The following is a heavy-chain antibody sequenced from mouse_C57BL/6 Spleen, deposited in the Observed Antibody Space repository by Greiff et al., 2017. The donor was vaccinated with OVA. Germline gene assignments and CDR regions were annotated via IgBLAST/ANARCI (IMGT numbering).Heavy chain of an antibody. Sequence: EVMLVESGGGLVKPGGSLKLSCAASGFTFSDYGMHWVRQAPEKGLEWVAYISSGSSTIYYADTVKGRFTISSDNAKNTLFLQMTSLRSEDTAMYYCARDSNYGGAMDYWGQGTSVTVSS. CDR1: GFTFSDYG. J-gene: IGHJ4*01. CDR2: ISSGSSTI. CDR3: ARDSNYGGAMDY. D-gene: IGHD2-5*01. V-gene: IGHV5-17*01.